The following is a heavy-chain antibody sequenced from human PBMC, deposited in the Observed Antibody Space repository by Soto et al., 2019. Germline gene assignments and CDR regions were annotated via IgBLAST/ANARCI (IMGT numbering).Heavy chain of an antibody. V-gene: IGHV4-39*01. CDR3: ARHVSPLYYDFWSGYSYYFDY. J-gene: IGHJ4*02. CDR2: IYYSGST. D-gene: IGHD3-3*01. Sequence: SETLSLTCTVSGGSISSSSYYWGWIRQPPGNGLEWILSIYYSGSTYYNPSLKSRVTISVDTSKNQFSLKLSSVTAADTAVYYCARHVSPLYYDFWSGYSYYFDYWGQGTLVTVSS. CDR1: GGSISSSSYY.